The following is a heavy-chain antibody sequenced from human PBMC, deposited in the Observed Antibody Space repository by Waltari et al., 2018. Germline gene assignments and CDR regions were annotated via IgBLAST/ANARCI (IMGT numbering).Heavy chain of an antibody. CDR1: GGSFSGYY. J-gene: IGHJ5*02. Sequence: QVQLQQWGAGLLKPSETLSLTCAVYGGSFSGYYWSWIRQPPGKGLEWIGEINHSGSTNYNPSLKSRVTISVDTSKNQFSLKLSSVTAADTAVYYCARTHSSSPDWFDPWGQGTLVTVSS. V-gene: IGHV4-34*01. CDR2: INHSGST. D-gene: IGHD6-13*01. CDR3: ARTHSSSPDWFDP.